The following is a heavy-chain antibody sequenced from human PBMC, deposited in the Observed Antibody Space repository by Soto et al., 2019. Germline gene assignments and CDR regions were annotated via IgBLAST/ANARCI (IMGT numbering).Heavy chain of an antibody. CDR3: PPLPRAAAGKPYPDYYYYGMDV. V-gene: IGHV3-23*01. Sequence: EVQLLESGGGLVQPGGSLRLSCAASGFTFSSYAMSWVRQAPGKGLEWVSAISGSGGSTYYADSVKGRFTISRDNSKNTLCLQMNSLRAEDTAVYYCPPLPRAAAGKPYPDYYYYGMDVWGQGTTVTVSS. D-gene: IGHD6-13*01. J-gene: IGHJ6*02. CDR2: ISGSGGST. CDR1: GFTFSSYA.